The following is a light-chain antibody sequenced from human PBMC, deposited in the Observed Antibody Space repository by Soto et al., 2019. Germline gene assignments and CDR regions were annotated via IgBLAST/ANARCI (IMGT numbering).Light chain of an antibody. V-gene: IGKV1-5*03. Sequence: DIQMTQSPSTLSASVGDRVTITCRASQSLSSWLAWYQQRPGRAPKLLIYEASSLQSGVPSRFSGSGSGTEFTLTISSLQPDDFATYYCQHYNSYPWAFGQGTKVEIK. CDR1: QSLSSW. CDR2: EAS. CDR3: QHYNSYPWA. J-gene: IGKJ1*01.